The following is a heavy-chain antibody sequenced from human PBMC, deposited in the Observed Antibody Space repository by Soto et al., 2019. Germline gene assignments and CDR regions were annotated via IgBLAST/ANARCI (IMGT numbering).Heavy chain of an antibody. Sequence: QVQLVESGGGVVQPGRSLRLSCAASGFSFSNYGMHWLRQAPGKGLEWVAVIWYDGSDKYYADSVKGRFTISRDKSKNTLYLQMSSLRAEDTAVYYCARDPSIMTFGGRTYYFDYWGQGTLVTVSS. CDR2: IWYDGSDK. D-gene: IGHD3-16*01. V-gene: IGHV3-33*01. J-gene: IGHJ4*02. CDR3: ARDPSIMTFGGRTYYFDY. CDR1: GFSFSNYG.